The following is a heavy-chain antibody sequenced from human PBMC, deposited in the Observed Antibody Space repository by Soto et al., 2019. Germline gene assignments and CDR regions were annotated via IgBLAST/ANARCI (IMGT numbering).Heavy chain of an antibody. Sequence: EVQLLESGGGLVQPGGSLRLSCAASGFTFSRYAMSWVRQAPGKGLEWVSAISGSGGSTYYADSVKGRFTISRDNSKNTLDLQMNSLRAEDTAVYYFAKDRIAVAGGASDYWGQGTLVTVSS. CDR3: AKDRIAVAGGASDY. V-gene: IGHV3-23*01. D-gene: IGHD6-19*01. J-gene: IGHJ4*02. CDR2: ISGSGGST. CDR1: GFTFSRYA.